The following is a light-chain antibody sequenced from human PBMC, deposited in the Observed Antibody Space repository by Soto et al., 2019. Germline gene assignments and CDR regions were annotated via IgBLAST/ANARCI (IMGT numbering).Light chain of an antibody. CDR1: QDISHY. CDR2: TTT. CDR3: QQCNSYPLT. J-gene: IGKJ4*01. Sequence: IQLTQSPSSLSASVGDRVTITCLASQDISHYFAWYQQKPGKAPKLLIYTTTTLQSGVPARFSGSGSGTEFTLTISSLQPEDFATYYCQQCNSYPLTFGGGTKVDIK. V-gene: IGKV1-9*01.